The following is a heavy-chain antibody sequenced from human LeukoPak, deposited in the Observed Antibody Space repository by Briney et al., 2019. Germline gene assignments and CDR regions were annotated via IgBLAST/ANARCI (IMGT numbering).Heavy chain of an antibody. CDR3: ARDMFFGGNFYPLDY. D-gene: IGHD3/OR15-3a*01. CDR1: GFTFSSHE. CDR2: ISSSGSYI. V-gene: IGHV3-48*03. J-gene: IGHJ4*02. Sequence: PGGSLRLSCAASGFTFSSHEMNWVRQAPGKGLEWVSYISSSGSYIYYADSVKGRFTISRDNAKNSLYLQMSSLRAEDTAVYYCARDMFFGGNFYPLDYWGQGTLVTVSS.